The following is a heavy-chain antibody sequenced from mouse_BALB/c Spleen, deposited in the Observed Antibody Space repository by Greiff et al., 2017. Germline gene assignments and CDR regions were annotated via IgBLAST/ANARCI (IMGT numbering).Heavy chain of an antibody. J-gene: IGHJ3*01. D-gene: IGHD2-9*01. CDR2: INSNGGST. CDR3: ARDPFYGYKGDWFAY. CDR1: GFTFSSYG. V-gene: IGHV5-6-3*01. Sequence: EVKLMESGGGLVQPGGSLKLSCAASGFTFSSYGMSWVRQTPDKRLELVGTINSNGGSTYYPDSVKGRFTISRDNAKNTRYLQMSSLKSEDTAMYYCARDPFYGYKGDWFAYWGQGTLVTVSA.